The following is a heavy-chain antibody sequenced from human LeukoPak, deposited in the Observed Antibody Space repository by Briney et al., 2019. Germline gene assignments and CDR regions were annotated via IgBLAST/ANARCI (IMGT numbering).Heavy chain of an antibody. CDR3: ARDGGERYYYYYGMDV. CDR1: GGSVNSGSYY. Sequence: PSETLSLTCTVSGGSVNSGSYYWSWIRQPPGKGLEWIGYIYYSGSTNYNPSLKSRVTISVDTSKNQFSLKLSSVTAADTAVYYCARDGGERYYYYYGMDVWGQGTTVTVSS. CDR2: IYYSGST. D-gene: IGHD2-21*01. V-gene: IGHV4-61*01. J-gene: IGHJ6*02.